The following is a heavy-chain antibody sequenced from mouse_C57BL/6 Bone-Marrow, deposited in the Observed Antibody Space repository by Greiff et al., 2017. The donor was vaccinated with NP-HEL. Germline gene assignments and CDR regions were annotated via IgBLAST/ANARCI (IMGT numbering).Heavy chain of an antibody. CDR3: TGARVYDY. J-gene: IGHJ2*01. CDR2: IRLKSDNYAT. V-gene: IGHV6-3*01. Sequence: DVKLVESGGGLVQPGGSMKLSCVASGFTFSNYWMNWVRQSPEKGLEWVAQIRLKSDNYATHYAESVKGRFTISRDDSKSSVYLQMNNLRAEDTGIYYCTGARVYDYWGQGTTLTVSS. CDR1: GFTFSNYW.